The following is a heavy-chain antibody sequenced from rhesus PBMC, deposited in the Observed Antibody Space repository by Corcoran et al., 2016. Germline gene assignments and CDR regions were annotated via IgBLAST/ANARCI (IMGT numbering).Heavy chain of an antibody. J-gene: IGHJ2*01. CDR3: ARVDSSSYFLYWYFDL. CDR2: INGNGGST. V-gene: IGHV4-80*01. CDR1: GASISSNW. Sequence: QVQLQESGPGLGKPSETLSLTCTVAGASISSNWLSWIVQPPGKGLEWIGEINGNGGSTNSTPSLKSRVNISQGASPNQFSLKLCSVTAADTAVYYCARVDSSSYFLYWYFDLWGPGTPITISS. D-gene: IGHD4-29*01.